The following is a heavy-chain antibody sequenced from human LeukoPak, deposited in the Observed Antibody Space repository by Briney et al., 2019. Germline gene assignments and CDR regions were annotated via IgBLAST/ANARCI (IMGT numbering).Heavy chain of an antibody. J-gene: IGHJ4*02. Sequence: PSETLSLTCTVSGGSISSYYWSWIRQPPGKGLEWIGYIYYSGSTNYNPSLKSRVTISVDTSKNQFSLKLSSVTAADTAVYYCARQDNYYFDYWGQGILVTVSS. D-gene: IGHD1-20*01. CDR1: GGSISSYY. CDR3: ARQDNYYFDY. CDR2: IYYSGST. V-gene: IGHV4-59*08.